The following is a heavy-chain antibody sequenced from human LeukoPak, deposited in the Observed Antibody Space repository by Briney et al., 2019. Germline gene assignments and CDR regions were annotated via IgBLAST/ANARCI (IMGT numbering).Heavy chain of an antibody. CDR1: GYTFTSYG. D-gene: IGHD4-17*01. CDR2: ISAYNGNT. Sequence: ASVKVSCKASGYTFTSYGISWVRQAPGQGLEWMGWISAYNGNTNYAQKPQGRVTMTTDTSTSTAYMELRSLRSDDTAVYYCARTVADYVDEYYGMDVWGQGTTVTVSS. V-gene: IGHV1-18*01. CDR3: ARTVADYVDEYYGMDV. J-gene: IGHJ6*02.